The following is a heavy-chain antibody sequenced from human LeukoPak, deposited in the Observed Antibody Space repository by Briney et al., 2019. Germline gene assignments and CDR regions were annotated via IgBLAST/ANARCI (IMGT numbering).Heavy chain of an antibody. Sequence: SETLSLTCAVSGGSISSSNWWSWVRQPPGKGLEWIGEIYHSGSTNYNPSLKSRVTISVDKSKNQFSLKLSSVTAADTAVYYCARGVRSSTGYFDYWGQGTLVTVSS. CDR1: GGSISSSNW. CDR2: IYHSGST. D-gene: IGHD3-10*01. CDR3: ARGVRSSTGYFDY. V-gene: IGHV4-4*02. J-gene: IGHJ4*02.